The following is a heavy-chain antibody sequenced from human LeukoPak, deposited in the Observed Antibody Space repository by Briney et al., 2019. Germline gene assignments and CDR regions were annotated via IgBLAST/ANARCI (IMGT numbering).Heavy chain of an antibody. CDR2: INHTGDT. J-gene: IGHJ4*02. D-gene: IGHD1-14*01. Sequence: SETLSLTCSVSGGLFSGYYWSRIRQSPGKGLEWIGEINHTGDTNYNPSLQSRVSTSIDTSKRQFSLRLISVTAADTAVYYCAREPHRVLVPGPPDFWGQGILVTVSS. V-gene: IGHV4-34*01. CDR1: GGLFSGYY. CDR3: AREPHRVLVPGPPDF.